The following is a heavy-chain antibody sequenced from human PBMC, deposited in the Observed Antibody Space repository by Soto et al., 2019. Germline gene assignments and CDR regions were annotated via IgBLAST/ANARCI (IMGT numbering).Heavy chain of an antibody. CDR2: ISSSSSNI. D-gene: IGHD1-1*01. CDR3: ARSGDTSGNYAKYYFDY. Sequence: PGGSLRVSCAASGFTFSSDSMNWVRQAPGKGLEWVSSISSSSSNIYYADSVKGRFTISRDNAKNSLYLQMNSLRAEDTAVYYCARSGDTSGNYAKYYFDYWGQGP. CDR1: GFTFSSDS. J-gene: IGHJ4*02. V-gene: IGHV3-21*01.